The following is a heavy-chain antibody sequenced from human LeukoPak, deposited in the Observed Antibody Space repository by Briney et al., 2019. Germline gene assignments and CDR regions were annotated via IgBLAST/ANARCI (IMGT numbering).Heavy chain of an antibody. D-gene: IGHD3-3*01. CDR2: IKQDGSEK. J-gene: IGHJ6*02. V-gene: IGHV3-7*01. CDR3: ARDSDYDFWSGYFGGSDYYYYYGMDV. CDR1: GFTFSSYG. Sequence: GGSLRLSCAASGFTFSSYGMSWVRQAPGKGLEWVANIKQDGSEKYYVDSVKGRFTISRDNAKNSLYLQMNSLRAEDTAVYYCARDSDYDFWSGYFGGSDYYYYYGMDVWGQGTTVTVSS.